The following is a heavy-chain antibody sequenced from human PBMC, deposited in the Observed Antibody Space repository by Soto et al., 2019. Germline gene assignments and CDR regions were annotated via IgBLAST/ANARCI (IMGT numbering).Heavy chain of an antibody. D-gene: IGHD6-19*01. CDR3: GRNKGLVLVVGVWSCEL. CDR1: VGSIRSSGYC. J-gene: IGHJ2*01. V-gene: IGHV4-39*01. CDR2: IYYSGST. Sequence: PAEPLSLTTDGPVGSIRSSGYCWSWIRQPPGKGVEWIGSIYYSGSTCHTPSLKSRVTISVDTCKNQFSLRMSSVTAADTAMYYCGRNKGLVLVVGVWSCELWGRGTLVTVS.